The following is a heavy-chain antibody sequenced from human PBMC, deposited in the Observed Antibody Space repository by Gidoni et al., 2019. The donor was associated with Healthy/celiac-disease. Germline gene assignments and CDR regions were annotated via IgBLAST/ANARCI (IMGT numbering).Heavy chain of an antibody. CDR3: ATHYYYGSGIPPYFDY. Sequence: EVQLLESGGGLVQPGGSLRLSCAASGFTFSRYAMSWVRQAPGKGLAWVSAISGSGGSPYYADAVKGRFTISRDNSKNTLYLQMNSRRAEDTAVYYCATHYYYGSGIPPYFDYWGQGTLVTVSS. V-gene: IGHV3-23*01. CDR2: ISGSGGSP. D-gene: IGHD3-10*01. J-gene: IGHJ4*02. CDR1: GFTFSRYA.